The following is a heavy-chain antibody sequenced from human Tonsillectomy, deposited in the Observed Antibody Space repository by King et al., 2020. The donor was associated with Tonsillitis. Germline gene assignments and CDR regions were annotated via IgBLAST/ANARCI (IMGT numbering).Heavy chain of an antibody. CDR2: INSDGSST. CDR3: AREVPIYYYYMDV. V-gene: IGHV3-74*01. J-gene: IGHJ6*03. D-gene: IGHD1-1*01. Sequence: VQLVEFGGGLVQPGGSLRLSCAASGFTFSSYWMHWVRQAPGKGLVWVSRINSDGSSTSYADSVKGRFTISRDNAKNTLYLQMNSLRAEDTAVYYCAREVPIYYYYMDVWGKGTTVTVSS. CDR1: GFTFSSYW.